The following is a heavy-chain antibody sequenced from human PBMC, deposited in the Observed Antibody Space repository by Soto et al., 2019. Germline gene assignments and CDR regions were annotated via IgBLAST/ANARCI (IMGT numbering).Heavy chain of an antibody. CDR3: ARGGAVGGAIDS. V-gene: IGHV1-18*01. Sequence: ASVKVSCKASGYTFTGYDFSWVRQAPGRRLEWMGWISPYNGNTKYAENLQGRVTMTRDTDTSTAYMELRSLRSDDTAVYFCARGGAVGGAIDSWGQGTSVTVSS. J-gene: IGHJ4*02. CDR2: ISPYNGNT. CDR1: GYTFTGYD. D-gene: IGHD6-19*01.